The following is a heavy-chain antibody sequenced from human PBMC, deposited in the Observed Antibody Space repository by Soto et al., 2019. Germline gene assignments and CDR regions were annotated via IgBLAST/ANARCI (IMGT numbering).Heavy chain of an antibody. D-gene: IGHD3-3*01. CDR2: ISGSGGST. CDR1: GFTFSSSA. Sequence: PGGSLRLSCAASGFTFSSSAMSWVRQAPGKGLEWVSAISGSGGSTYYADSVKGRFTISRDNSQNTLYLQMNSLRSEDTAVYYCAFGVDMRTTAPIDAFDIWGQGTMVTVSS. V-gene: IGHV3-23*01. J-gene: IGHJ3*02. CDR3: AFGVDMRTTAPIDAFDI.